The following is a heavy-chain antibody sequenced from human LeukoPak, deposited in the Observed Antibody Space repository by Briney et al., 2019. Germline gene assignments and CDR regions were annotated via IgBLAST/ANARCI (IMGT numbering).Heavy chain of an antibody. J-gene: IGHJ5*02. V-gene: IGHV4-59*01. D-gene: IGHD6-19*01. CDR2: IYYSGST. Sequence: SETLSLTCTVSGGSISSYYWSWIRQPPGKGLEWIGYIYYSGSTNYNPSLKSRVTTSVDTSKNQFSLKLSSVTAADTAVYYCARDIGYSSGSFWFDPWGQGTLVTVSS. CDR1: GGSISSYY. CDR3: ARDIGYSSGSFWFDP.